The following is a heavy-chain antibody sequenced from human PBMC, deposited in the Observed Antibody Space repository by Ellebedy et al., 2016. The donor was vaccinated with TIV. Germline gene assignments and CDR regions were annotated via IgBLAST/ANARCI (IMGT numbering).Heavy chain of an antibody. CDR3: ASGQLWTNFDY. CDR1: GYTFTSYY. J-gene: IGHJ4*02. CDR2: IIPIFGTA. D-gene: IGHD5-18*01. Sequence: SVKVSXKASGYTFTSYYMHWVRQAPGQGLEWMGGIIPIFGTANYAQKFQGRVTITADESTSTAYMELSSLRSEDTAVYYCASGQLWTNFDYWGQGTLVTVSS. V-gene: IGHV1-69*13.